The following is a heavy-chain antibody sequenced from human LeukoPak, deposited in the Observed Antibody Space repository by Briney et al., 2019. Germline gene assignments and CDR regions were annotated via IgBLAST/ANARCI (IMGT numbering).Heavy chain of an antibody. J-gene: IGHJ4*02. CDR3: ARGSPLYWAALYYFDY. D-gene: IGHD6-6*01. CDR1: GFTFSNYG. CDR2: IKQDGSDK. V-gene: IGHV3-7*01. Sequence: HPGGSLRLSCAASGFTFSNYGMSWVRQAPGKGLEWVANIKQDGSDKYYVDSVKGRFTISRDNAKNSLYLQMNSLRAEDTAVYYCARGSPLYWAALYYFDYWGQGTLVTVSS.